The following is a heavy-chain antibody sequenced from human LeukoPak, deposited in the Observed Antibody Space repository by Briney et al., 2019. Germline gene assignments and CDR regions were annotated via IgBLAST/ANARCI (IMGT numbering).Heavy chain of an antibody. V-gene: IGHV4-4*07. J-gene: IGHJ5*02. CDR2: IYTIGST. CDR3: ARDLGCSSTSCSNWFDP. D-gene: IGHD2-2*01. Sequence: SETLSLTCTVSGGSISSSYWSWIRQPAGKGLEWIWRIYTIGSTNYNPSLKSRVAMSVDTSKNQFSLKLSSVTAADTAVYYCARDLGCSSTSCSNWFDPWGQGTLVTVSS. CDR1: GGSISSSY.